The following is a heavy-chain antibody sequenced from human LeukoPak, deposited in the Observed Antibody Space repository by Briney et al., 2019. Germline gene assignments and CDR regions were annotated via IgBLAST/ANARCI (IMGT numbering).Heavy chain of an antibody. CDR1: GGSISSSSYS. CDR2: IYYSGST. Sequence: SETLSLTCTVSGGSISSSSYSWGWIRQPPGKGLEWSGSIYYSGSTYYNPSLKSRVIISVDTSKNQFSLKLSSVNAADTAVYYCARGPLYYVWGSYRPAPPYYFDYWGQGTLVTVSS. D-gene: IGHD3-16*02. CDR3: ARGPLYYVWGSYRPAPPYYFDY. J-gene: IGHJ4*02. V-gene: IGHV4-39*01.